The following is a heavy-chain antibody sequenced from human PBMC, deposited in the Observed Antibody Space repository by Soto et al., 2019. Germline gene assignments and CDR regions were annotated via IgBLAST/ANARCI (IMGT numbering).Heavy chain of an antibody. Sequence: SETLSLTCSFSGGSMSSYYWSWIRQHPGKGLEWIGYIYYSGSTYYNPSLKSRVTISVDTSKNQFSLKLSSVTAADTAVYYCASSRGYSYGQSFYFDYWGQGTLVTVS. CDR3: ASSRGYSYGQSFYFDY. D-gene: IGHD5-18*01. J-gene: IGHJ4*02. CDR2: IYYSGST. CDR1: GGSMSSYY. V-gene: IGHV4-59*06.